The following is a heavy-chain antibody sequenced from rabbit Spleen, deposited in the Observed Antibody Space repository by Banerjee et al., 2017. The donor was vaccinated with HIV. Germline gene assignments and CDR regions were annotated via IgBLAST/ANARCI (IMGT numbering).Heavy chain of an antibody. J-gene: IGHJ4*01. CDR1: GFTLSSYY. V-gene: IGHV1S7*01. CDR2: IDPVFGIA. Sequence: QVKESGGGLVQPGGSLKLSCKASGFTLSSYYMNWVRQAPGKGLEWIGYIDPVFGIAYYANWVNGRFSISRENAQNTVFLQMTSLTAADTATYFCARDLDGVIGWNFGWWGPGTLVTVS. D-gene: IGHD1-1*01. CDR3: ARDLDGVIGWNFGW.